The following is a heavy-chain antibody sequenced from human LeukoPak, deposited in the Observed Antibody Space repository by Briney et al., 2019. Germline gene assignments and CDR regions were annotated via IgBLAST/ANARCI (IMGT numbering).Heavy chain of an antibody. Sequence: GGPLRLSCAASGFTFSSYEMNWVRQAPGKGLEWVSYISSSGSTIYYADSVKGRFTISRDNSKNTLYLQMNSLRAEDTAVYYCARFIAVTGERYFDYWGQGTLVTVSS. CDR3: ARFIAVTGERYFDY. D-gene: IGHD6-19*01. J-gene: IGHJ4*02. V-gene: IGHV3-48*03. CDR2: ISSSGSTI. CDR1: GFTFSSYE.